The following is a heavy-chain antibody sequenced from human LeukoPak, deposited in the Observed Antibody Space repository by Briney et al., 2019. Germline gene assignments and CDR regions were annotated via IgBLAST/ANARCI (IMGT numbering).Heavy chain of an antibody. J-gene: IGHJ4*02. V-gene: IGHV1-18*01. CDR3: AVSGQLGDCFDY. CDR1: GYTFTSYG. Sequence: ASVKVSCKASGYTFTSYGISWVRQAPGQGLEWMGWISAYSGNTNYAQKLQGRVTMTTDTSTSTAYMELRSLRSDDTAVYYCAVSGQLGDCFDYWGQGTLVTVSS. D-gene: IGHD6-6*01. CDR2: ISAYSGNT.